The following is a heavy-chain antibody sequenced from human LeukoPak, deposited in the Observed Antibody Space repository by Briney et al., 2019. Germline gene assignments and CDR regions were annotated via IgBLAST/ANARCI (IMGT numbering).Heavy chain of an antibody. CDR1: GLTCRNYA. CDR2: ISYDGRNK. J-gene: IGHJ3*01. Sequence: GGPLRLTYGGSGLTCRNYAMKWVRQAQRKGLEWVALISYDGRNKIYADSVKGRFTISSDTSNNTLFLQMNSLRGGVTAVYYCARDQWLATSSAFDLWCQGTMVTVSS. D-gene: IGHD6-19*01. CDR3: ARDQWLATSSAFDL. V-gene: IGHV3-30*04.